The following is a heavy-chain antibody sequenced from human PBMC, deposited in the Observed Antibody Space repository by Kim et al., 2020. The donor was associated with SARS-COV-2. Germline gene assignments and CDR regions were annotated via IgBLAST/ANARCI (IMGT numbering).Heavy chain of an antibody. CDR1: GYTFTSYY. CDR2: INPSGGST. J-gene: IGHJ4*02. CDR3: ARDLDYGSGSYYTQYYFDY. D-gene: IGHD3-10*01. Sequence: ASVKVSCKASGYTFTSYYMHWVRQAPGQGLEWMGIINPSGGSTSYAQKFQGRVTMTRDTSTSTVYMELSSLRSEDTAVYYCARDLDYGSGSYYTQYYFDYWGEGTLVTVSS. V-gene: IGHV1-46*01.